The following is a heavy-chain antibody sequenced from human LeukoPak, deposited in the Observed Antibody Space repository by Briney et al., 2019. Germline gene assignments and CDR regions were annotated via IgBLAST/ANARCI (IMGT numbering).Heavy chain of an antibody. J-gene: IGHJ4*02. V-gene: IGHV3-21*01. D-gene: IGHD2-8*01. CDR2: ISTSSSYI. Sequence: GGSLRLSCAAYGFTFSSYSMNWVRQAPGKGLEWVSFISTSSSYIYYADSVKGRFTISRDNAKNSLYLEMNSLRAEDTAVYYCAKDPDCTSGICYTFFDYWGQGTLVTVSS. CDR3: AKDPDCTSGICYTFFDY. CDR1: GFTFSSYS.